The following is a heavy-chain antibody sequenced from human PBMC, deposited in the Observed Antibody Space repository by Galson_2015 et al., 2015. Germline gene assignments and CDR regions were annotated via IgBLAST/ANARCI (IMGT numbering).Heavy chain of an antibody. J-gene: IGHJ5*02. D-gene: IGHD2-8*01. Sequence: CAISGDSVSSDSAAWNWIRQSPSRGLEWLGRTYYRSKWYNGYAVSVKSRITINPDTSENQFSLQLNSVTPEDTAVYYCARGYEYWTNGVGMRALKQKGAYNCPHPGGQGTLVPASS. CDR3: ARGYEYWTNGVGMRALKQKGAYNCPHP. CDR1: GDSVSSDSAA. CDR2: TYYRSKWYN. V-gene: IGHV6-1*01.